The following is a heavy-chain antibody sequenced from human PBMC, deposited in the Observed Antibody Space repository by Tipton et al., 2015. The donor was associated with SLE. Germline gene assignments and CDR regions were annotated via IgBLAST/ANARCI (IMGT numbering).Heavy chain of an antibody. CDR1: GYSISSGYY. J-gene: IGHJ4*02. CDR2: IYTSGST. CDR3: ARDQRTVAGRGYFDY. Sequence: TLSLTCTVSGYSISSGYYWGWIRQPPGKGLEWIGRIYTSGSTSYNPSLKSRVTISVNTSKNQFSLKLSSVTAADTAVYYCARDQRTVAGRGYFDYWGQGTLVTVSS. D-gene: IGHD6-19*01. V-gene: IGHV4-38-2*02.